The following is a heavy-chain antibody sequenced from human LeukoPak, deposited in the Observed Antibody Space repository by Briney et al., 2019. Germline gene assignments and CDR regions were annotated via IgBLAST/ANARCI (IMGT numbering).Heavy chain of an antibody. CDR3: ARDGAATGTDFDY. J-gene: IGHJ4*02. D-gene: IGHD6-13*01. V-gene: IGHV3-7*01. CDR2: IKQDGSEK. Sequence: PGGSLRLSCAASGFTFSSYWMSWVRQAPGKGLEWVANIKQDGSEKYYVDSVKGRFTIPRDNAKNSLYLQMNSLRAEDTAVYYCARDGAATGTDFDYWGQGTLVTVSS. CDR1: GFTFSSYW.